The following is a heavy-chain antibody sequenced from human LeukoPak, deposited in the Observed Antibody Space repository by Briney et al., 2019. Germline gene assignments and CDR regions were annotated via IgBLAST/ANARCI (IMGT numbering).Heavy chain of an antibody. Sequence: SETLSLTCTVSGGSISSYYWSWIRQPPGKGLEWIGHIYYTESTNYNPSLKSRVTISVDTSKNQFSLKLSSVTAADAAVYYCARAVGTTTADFDYWGQGALVTVSS. CDR2: IYYTEST. D-gene: IGHD1-26*01. CDR3: ARAVGTTTADFDY. J-gene: IGHJ4*02. V-gene: IGHV4-59*01. CDR1: GGSISSYY.